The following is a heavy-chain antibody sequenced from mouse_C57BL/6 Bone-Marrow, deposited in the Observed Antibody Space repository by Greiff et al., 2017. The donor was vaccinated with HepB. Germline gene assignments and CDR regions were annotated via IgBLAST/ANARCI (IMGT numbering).Heavy chain of an antibody. CDR2: IWNGGGT. CDR1: GFSLTSYA. V-gene: IGHV2-9-1*01. J-gene: IGHJ1*03. Sequence: QVQLKESGPGLVAPSQSLSITCTVSGFSLTSYAISWVRQPPGKGLEWLGVIWNGGGTNYNSALKSRLSISKDNYKSQVFLKMNSLQTDDTARYYCARKEDYYYGSSSYWYFDVWGTGTTVTVSS. D-gene: IGHD1-1*01. CDR3: ARKEDYYYGSSSYWYFDV.